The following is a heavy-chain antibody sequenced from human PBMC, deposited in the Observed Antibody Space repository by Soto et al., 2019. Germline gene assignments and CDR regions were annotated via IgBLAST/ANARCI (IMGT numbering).Heavy chain of an antibody. CDR2: IYHSGST. V-gene: IGHV4-38-2*01. Sequence: SETLSLTCAVSGYSIISGYYLVWIRHPPGKGLEWIGSIYHSGSTYYNPSLKSRVTISVDTSKNQFSLKLSSVTAADTAVYYCARGRLPFDYWGQGTLVTVSS. J-gene: IGHJ4*02. D-gene: IGHD2-21*01. CDR3: ARGRLPFDY. CDR1: GYSIISGYY.